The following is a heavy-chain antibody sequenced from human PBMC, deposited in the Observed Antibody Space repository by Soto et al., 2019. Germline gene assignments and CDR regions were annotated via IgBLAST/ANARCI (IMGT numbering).Heavy chain of an antibody. CDR1: GFTFSSYS. V-gene: IGHV3-21*01. D-gene: IGHD3-3*01. CDR2: ISSSSSYI. J-gene: IGHJ5*02. CDR3: ARDRVSMRFLEWLPPGP. Sequence: PGGSLRLSCAASGFTFSSYSMNWVRQAPGKGLEWVSSISSSSSYIYYADSVKGRFTTSRDNAKNSLYLQMNSLRAEDTAVYYCARDRVSMRFLEWLPPGPWGQGTLVTVSS.